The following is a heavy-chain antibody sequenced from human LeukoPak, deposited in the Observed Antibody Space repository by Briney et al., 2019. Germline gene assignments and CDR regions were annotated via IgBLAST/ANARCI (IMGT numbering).Heavy chain of an antibody. Sequence: PGGSLRLSCAASGFTFRSYEMYWVRQAPGKGLEWLSYISSSGSTIYYADSVKGRFTISRDNAKNSLYLQMNSLRAEDTAVYYCWGYDSTEEGFDYWGQGTLVTVSS. CDR3: WGYDSTEEGFDY. CDR1: GFTFRSYE. V-gene: IGHV3-48*03. D-gene: IGHD3-22*01. CDR2: ISSSGSTI. J-gene: IGHJ4*02.